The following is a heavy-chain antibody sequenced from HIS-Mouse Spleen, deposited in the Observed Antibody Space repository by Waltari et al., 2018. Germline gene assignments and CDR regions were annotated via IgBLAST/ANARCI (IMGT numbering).Heavy chain of an antibody. J-gene: IGHJ2*01. D-gene: IGHD6-13*01. CDR2: IYYSGST. CDR3: AREIPYSSSWYDWYFDL. CDR1: GGPISSSSSY. V-gene: IGHV4-39*07. Sequence: QLQLQESGPGLVKPSETLSLTCTVSGGPISSSSSYWGRFRQPPGKGLEWIGSIYYSGSTYYNPSLKSRVTISVDTSKNQFSLKLSSVTAADTAVYYCAREIPYSSSWYDWYFDLWGRGTLVTVSS.